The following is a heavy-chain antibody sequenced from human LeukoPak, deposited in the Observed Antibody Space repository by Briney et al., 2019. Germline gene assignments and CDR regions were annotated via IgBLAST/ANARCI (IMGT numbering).Heavy chain of an antibody. CDR3: AKTGGDYPLRAFDI. CDR1: GFTFSSYG. CDR2: ISGSGGST. J-gene: IGHJ3*02. D-gene: IGHD4-17*01. Sequence: GGSLRLSCAASGFTFSSYGMHWVRQAPGKGLEWVSAISGSGGSTYYADSVKGRFTISRDNSKNTLYLQMNSLRAEDTAVYYCAKTGGDYPLRAFDIWGQGTMVTVSS. V-gene: IGHV3-23*01.